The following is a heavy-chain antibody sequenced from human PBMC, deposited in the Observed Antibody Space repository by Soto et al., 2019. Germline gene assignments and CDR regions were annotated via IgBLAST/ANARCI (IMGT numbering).Heavy chain of an antibody. CDR2: ISGSGGST. V-gene: IGHV3-23*01. CDR3: AKDSPVVVPLLKYLHD. D-gene: IGHD2-15*01. J-gene: IGHJ1*01. Sequence: GGSLRLSCAASGFTFSNYGMSWVRQAPGKGLEWVSVISGSGGSTYYADSVKGRFTLSRDNSKNTVYLQMNSLRAEDTAVYYCAKDSPVVVPLLKYLHDWGQRPPVPVSS. CDR1: GFTFSNYG.